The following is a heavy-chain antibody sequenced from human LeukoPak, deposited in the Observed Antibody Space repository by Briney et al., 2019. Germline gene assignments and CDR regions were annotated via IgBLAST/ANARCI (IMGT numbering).Heavy chain of an antibody. CDR1: GGTFSSYA. CDR2: IIPIFGTA. D-gene: IGHD3-10*01. CDR3: ARAYYYGSGSALSIDY. J-gene: IGHJ4*02. V-gene: IGHV1-69*01. Sequence: SVKVSCKASGGTFSSYAISWVRQAPGQGLEWMGGIIPIFGTANYAQKFQGRVTITADESTSTAYMELSSLRSEETAVYYCARAYYYGSGSALSIDYWGQGTLVTVSS.